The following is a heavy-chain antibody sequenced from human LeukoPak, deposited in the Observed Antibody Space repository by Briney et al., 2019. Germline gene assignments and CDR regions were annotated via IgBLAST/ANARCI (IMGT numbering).Heavy chain of an antibody. V-gene: IGHV3-23*01. CDR2: ISDSGRST. J-gene: IGHJ4*02. CDR1: GFTFSSSG. Sequence: GGSLRLSCAASGFTFSSSGMSWVRQAPGKGLEWVSVISDSGRSTLYADSVKGRFTISRDNSKHSLILQMNSLRAEDTAMYYCAKRDTSRQHYFDYWGQGTLVIVSS. D-gene: IGHD5-18*01. CDR3: AKRDTSRQHYFDY.